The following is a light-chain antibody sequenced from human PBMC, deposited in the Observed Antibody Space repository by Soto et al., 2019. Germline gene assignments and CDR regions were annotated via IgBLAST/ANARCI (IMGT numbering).Light chain of an antibody. Sequence: EIVLTQSPGTLSLSPGERATLSCRASQSVSSSYLAWYQQKPGQAPRLLIYGASSRATGIPDSFSGSGSGTDFTLTISRLEPEDFAVYYCQQYGSSPSTFGPGTKVDIK. V-gene: IGKV3-20*01. J-gene: IGKJ3*01. CDR3: QQYGSSPST. CDR2: GAS. CDR1: QSVSSSY.